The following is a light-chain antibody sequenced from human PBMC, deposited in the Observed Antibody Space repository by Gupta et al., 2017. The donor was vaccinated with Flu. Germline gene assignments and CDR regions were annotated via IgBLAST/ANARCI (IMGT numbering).Light chain of an antibody. CDR1: RANIGSNT. CDR2: SNN. J-gene: IGLJ3*02. Sequence: QSVLTQPPSPSGTPGHRVTISCSGSRANIGSNTVNWYQQLPGTAPKLLIYSNNQRPSGVPDRFSGSKSGTSASLAISGLQFEDEADYYCSAWADSLNGWVFGGGTKLTVL. V-gene: IGLV1-44*01. CDR3: SAWADSLNGWV.